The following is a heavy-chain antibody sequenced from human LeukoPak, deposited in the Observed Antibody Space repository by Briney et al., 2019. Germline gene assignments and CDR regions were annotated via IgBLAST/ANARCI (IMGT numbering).Heavy chain of an antibody. CDR3: AIGGFFPGYLDSHFYY. D-gene: IGHD3-22*01. CDR2: IYRGGST. CDR1: GFTFSSDW. Sequence: GGSLRLSCAVSGFTFSSDWMIWVRQAPGKGLEWVSVIYRGGSTYYADSVKGRFSISRDNSKNTLYLQMKSLSAEDTAVYYCAIGGFFPGYLDSHFYYWGQAPLVT. V-gene: IGHV3-53*01. J-gene: IGHJ4*02.